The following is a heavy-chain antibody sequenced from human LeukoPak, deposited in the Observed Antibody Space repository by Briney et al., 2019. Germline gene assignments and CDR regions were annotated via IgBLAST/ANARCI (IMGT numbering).Heavy chain of an antibody. CDR1: GFTFDDYG. CDR2: INWNGGST. CDR3: ARDDIDGWFDP. Sequence: GGSLRLSCAASGFTFDDYGMSWVRQAPGKGLEWVSGINWNGGSTGYADSVKGRFTISRDNAKNSLYLQMNSLRAEDTALYHCARDDIDGWFDPWGQGTLVTVSS. J-gene: IGHJ5*02. V-gene: IGHV3-20*01. D-gene: IGHD2-15*01.